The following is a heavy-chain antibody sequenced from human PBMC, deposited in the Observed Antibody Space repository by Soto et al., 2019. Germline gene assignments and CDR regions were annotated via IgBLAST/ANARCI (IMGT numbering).Heavy chain of an antibody. Sequence: SETLSLTCAVYGGSFSASYWSWIRQPPGKGLEWIGEINHSGGTSYNPSLKSRVTISVDTSKSQFSLKLTSVTAADTAVYYCARGSLDTDDSSGFYEYWGRGTPVTVSS. CDR1: GGSFSASY. CDR3: ARGSLDTDDSSGFYEY. J-gene: IGHJ4*02. CDR2: INHSGGT. V-gene: IGHV4-34*01. D-gene: IGHD3-22*01.